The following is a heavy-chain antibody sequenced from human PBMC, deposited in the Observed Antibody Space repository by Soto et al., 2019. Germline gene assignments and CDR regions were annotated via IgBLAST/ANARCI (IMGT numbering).Heavy chain of an antibody. V-gene: IGHV4-30-4*01. CDR1: GDSISTVDYF. J-gene: IGHJ5*01. CDR3: AKEYCTSLTCQTRLPYWFDS. Sequence: SETLSLTCSVSGDSISTVDYFWAWIRQPPGQALEYIGYIYKSTTTYYNPSFESRVAISLDTSQSQFSLTVTSVTAEDSALYYCAKEYCTSLTCQTRLPYWFDSWGQGSLVTVSS. CDR2: IYKSTTT. D-gene: IGHD2-8*01.